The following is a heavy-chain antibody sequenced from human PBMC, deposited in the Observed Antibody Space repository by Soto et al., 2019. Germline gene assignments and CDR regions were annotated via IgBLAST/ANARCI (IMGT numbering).Heavy chain of an antibody. J-gene: IGHJ6*02. D-gene: IGHD2-2*01. CDR2: VSPYNGNT. CDR1: GYTFTSYG. Sequence: ASVKVSCKASGYTFTSYGITWVRQAPGQGLEWMGWVSPYNGNTDYAQNLQGRVTMITDTSTSTAYMELRSLRSDDTAVYYCARDCSSTSCYLYYYYGMDVWGQGTTVTVSS. CDR3: ARDCSSTSCYLYYYYGMDV. V-gene: IGHV1-18*04.